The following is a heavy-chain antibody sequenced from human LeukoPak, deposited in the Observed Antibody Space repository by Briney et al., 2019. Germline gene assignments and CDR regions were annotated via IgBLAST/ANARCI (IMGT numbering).Heavy chain of an antibody. CDR2: INSDGSST. V-gene: IGHV3-74*01. D-gene: IGHD3-22*01. CDR1: GFTFSSYW. Sequence: PGGSLRLSCAASGFTFSSYWMHWVRQAPGKGLVWVSRINSDGSSTSYADSVKGRFTISRDNAKNTLYLQMNSLRAEDTAVYYCARAFIGDYYDFAPGYWGQGTLVTVSS. J-gene: IGHJ4*02. CDR3: ARAFIGDYYDFAPGY.